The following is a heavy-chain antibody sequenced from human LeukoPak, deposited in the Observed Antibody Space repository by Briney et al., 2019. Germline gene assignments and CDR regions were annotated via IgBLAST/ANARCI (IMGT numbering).Heavy chain of an antibody. D-gene: IGHD1-26*01. CDR1: GFTFSSYA. Sequence: GGSLRLSCAASGFTFSSYAMHWVRQAPGKGLEWLAVISYDGSNKYYADSVKGRFTISRDNSKNTLYLQMNSLGAEDTAVYYCARTGSLDYWGQGTLVTVSS. CDR2: ISYDGSNK. CDR3: ARTGSLDY. V-gene: IGHV3-30-3*01. J-gene: IGHJ4*02.